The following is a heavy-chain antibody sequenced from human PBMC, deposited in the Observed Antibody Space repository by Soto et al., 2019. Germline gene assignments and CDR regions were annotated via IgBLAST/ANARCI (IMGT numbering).Heavy chain of an antibody. CDR2: ISGGGTI. CDR1: GFTFSTYS. D-gene: IGHD6-13*01. CDR3: ARGGNSWYNY. V-gene: IGHV3-48*01. J-gene: IGHJ4*02. Sequence: PGGSLRLSCAASGFTFSTYSMNWVRQAPGEGLEWVSYISGGGTIYYADSVKGRFTFSRDNVKNSLYLQMNSLRADDTALYYCARGGNSWYNYWGQGALVTVSS.